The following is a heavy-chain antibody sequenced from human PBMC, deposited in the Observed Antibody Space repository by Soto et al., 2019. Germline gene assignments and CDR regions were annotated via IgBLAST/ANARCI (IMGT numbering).Heavy chain of an antibody. V-gene: IGHV1-69*01. CDR1: GGTFSNYV. Sequence: QVQLVQSGAEVKKPGSSVKVSSKASGGTFSNYVVTWVRQAPGQGLEWMGGIIPLFGTANYAQEFQGRVTITADESTSTAYMELSSLRSEDTAVYYCARSLIAAAGLTYYYYGLDVWGQGTTVTVSS. CDR2: IIPLFGTA. CDR3: ARSLIAAAGLTYYYYGLDV. J-gene: IGHJ6*02. D-gene: IGHD6-13*01.